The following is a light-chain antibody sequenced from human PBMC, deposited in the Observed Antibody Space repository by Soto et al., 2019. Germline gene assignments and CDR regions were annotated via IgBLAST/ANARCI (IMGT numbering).Light chain of an antibody. J-gene: IGKJ5*01. CDR1: QSVSRY. CDR3: QQRSDWPPIT. V-gene: IGKV3-11*01. CDR2: DAS. Sequence: EILFTQSPATLSLSRGERGTLACRARQSVSRYLAWYQQKPGQAPRLLIYDASNRANGIPARFSGSGSGTDFTLTISSLEPEDFAFYYCQQRSDWPPITFGQGTRLEIK.